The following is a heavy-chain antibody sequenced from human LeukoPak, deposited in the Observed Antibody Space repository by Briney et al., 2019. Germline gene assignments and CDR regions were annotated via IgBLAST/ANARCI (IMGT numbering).Heavy chain of an antibody. Sequence: GGSLRLSCAASGFTFSSYGMHWVRQAPGKGLEWVAVIWYDGSNKYYADSVKGRFTISRDNSKNTLYLQMNSLRAEDTAVYYCAQDTTMVRGVVDYWGQGTLVTVSS. CDR2: IWYDGSNK. V-gene: IGHV3-33*06. J-gene: IGHJ4*02. CDR1: GFTFSSYG. D-gene: IGHD3-10*01. CDR3: AQDTTMVRGVVDY.